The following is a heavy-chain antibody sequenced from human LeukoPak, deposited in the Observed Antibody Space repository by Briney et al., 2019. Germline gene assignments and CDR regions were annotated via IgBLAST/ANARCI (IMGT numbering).Heavy chain of an antibody. CDR1: GGSISSYY. CDR3: ARGTPIYDYVWGSYRFDY. D-gene: IGHD3-16*02. Sequence: SETLSLTCTVSGGSISSYYWSWIRQPPGKGLEWIGEINHSGSTNYNPSLKSRVTISVDTSKNQFSLKLSSVTAADTAVYYCARGTPIYDYVWGSYRFDYWGQGTLVTVSS. J-gene: IGHJ4*02. CDR2: INHSGST. V-gene: IGHV4-34*01.